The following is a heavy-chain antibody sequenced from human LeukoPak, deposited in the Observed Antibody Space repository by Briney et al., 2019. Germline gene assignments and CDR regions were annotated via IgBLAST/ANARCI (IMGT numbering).Heavy chain of an antibody. CDR3: ASEGYGGNSDAFDS. V-gene: IGHV3-48*04. J-gene: IGHJ3*02. CDR2: INSGGSII. D-gene: IGHD4-23*01. Sequence: PGGSLRLSCAASGFTFSSYSMNWLRQAPGKGLEGVSYINSGGSIIYYTDSVKGRFTISRDDAKNSLYLQMNSLRAEDTAVYYCASEGYGGNSDAFDSWGQGTMVTVSP. CDR1: GFTFSSYS.